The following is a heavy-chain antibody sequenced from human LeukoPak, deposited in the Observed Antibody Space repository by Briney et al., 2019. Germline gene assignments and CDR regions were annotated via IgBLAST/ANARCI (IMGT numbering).Heavy chain of an antibody. Sequence: PSETLSLTRTVSGGSISSGDYYWSWIRQPPGKGLEWIGYIYYSGSTYYNPSLKSRVTISVDTSKNHFSLKLSSVTAADTAVYYCATQSRLYDAFDIWGQGTMVTVSS. D-gene: IGHD4/OR15-4a*01. CDR1: GGSISSGDYY. CDR2: IYYSGST. J-gene: IGHJ3*02. V-gene: IGHV4-30-4*01. CDR3: ATQSRLYDAFDI.